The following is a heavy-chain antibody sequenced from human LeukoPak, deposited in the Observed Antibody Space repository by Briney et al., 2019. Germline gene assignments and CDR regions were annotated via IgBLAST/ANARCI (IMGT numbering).Heavy chain of an antibody. J-gene: IGHJ4*02. CDR2: IWSDGSSE. Sequence: PGGSLRLSCAASGFTLSGYGMHWVRQAPGKGLEWVALIWSDGSSEDYTDSVKGRFFISRDNSKNTLYLQMNSLRAEDTAVYYCAKDPSSGWFGGVDYWGQGTLVTVSS. CDR1: GFTLSGYG. D-gene: IGHD6-19*01. CDR3: AKDPSSGWFGGVDY. V-gene: IGHV3-30*02.